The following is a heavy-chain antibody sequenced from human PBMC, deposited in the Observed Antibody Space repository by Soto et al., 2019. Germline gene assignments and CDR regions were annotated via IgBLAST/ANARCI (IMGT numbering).Heavy chain of an antibody. CDR3: ESRMGLVGATSAAFDI. V-gene: IGHV3-73*01. Sequence: GGSLRLSCAASGFTFSGSAMHWVRQASGKGLEWVGRIRSKANSYATAYAASVKGRFTISRDDSKNTAYLQMNSLKTEDTAVYYCESRMGLVGATSAAFDIWGQGTMVTVSS. D-gene: IGHD1-26*01. J-gene: IGHJ3*02. CDR1: GFTFSGSA. CDR2: IRSKANSYAT.